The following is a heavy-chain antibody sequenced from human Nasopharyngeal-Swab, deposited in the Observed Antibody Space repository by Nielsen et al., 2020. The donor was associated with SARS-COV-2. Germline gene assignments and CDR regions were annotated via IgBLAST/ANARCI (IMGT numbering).Heavy chain of an antibody. D-gene: IGHD2-15*01. CDR1: GFTLSNYW. J-gene: IGHJ6*02. CDR2: ISVDASNT. V-gene: IGHV3-74*03. Sequence: GESLKISCAASGFTLSNYWIHWVRQVPGKGLVWVSRISVDASNTKYADSVKGRFTISRDNAKNTVYLQMDSLRAEDTAVYYCARGYCSSGSCYAKHYGMDVWGQGTTVTVSS. CDR3: ARGYCSSGSCYAKHYGMDV.